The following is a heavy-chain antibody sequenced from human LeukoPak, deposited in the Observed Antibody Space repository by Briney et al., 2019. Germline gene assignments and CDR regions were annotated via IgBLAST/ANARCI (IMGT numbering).Heavy chain of an antibody. CDR1: GGSINSYY. D-gene: IGHD2-2*01. CDR2: IYTSGSTP. V-gene: IGHV4-4*07. CDR3: ATSPPVVPAAITAFDI. Sequence: PSETLSLTCTVSGGSINSYYWSWIRQSAGKGLEWIGRIYTSGSTPDYSPSLKSRATMSIDTSKNQFSLQLSSVTAADTAVYYCATSPPVVPAAITAFDIWGQGTMVTVSS. J-gene: IGHJ3*02.